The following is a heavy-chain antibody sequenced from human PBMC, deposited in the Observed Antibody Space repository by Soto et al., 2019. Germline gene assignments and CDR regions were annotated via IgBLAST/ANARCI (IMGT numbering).Heavy chain of an antibody. CDR3: ARGGNIVVVPAANDAFDI. Sequence: QVQLVQSGAEVKKPGASVKVSCKASGYTFTSYDINWVRQATGQGLEWMGWMNPNSGNTGYAQKLQGRVTMTRKTYISTAYMELSSLRSEDTAVYYCARGGNIVVVPAANDAFDIWGQGTMVTVSS. V-gene: IGHV1-8*01. J-gene: IGHJ3*02. D-gene: IGHD2-2*01. CDR1: GYTFTSYD. CDR2: MNPNSGNT.